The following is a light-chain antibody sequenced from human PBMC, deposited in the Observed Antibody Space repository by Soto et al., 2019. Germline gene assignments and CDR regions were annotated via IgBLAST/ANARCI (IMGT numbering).Light chain of an antibody. CDR1: QTVNSIY. Sequence: EIVLTQSPGTLSLYRGERATLSCRASQTVNSIYFAWYQRKPGQAPRLLTYGASNRATGIPDRFSGSGSGTDFTLTISRLEAEDFGVYYCQQYDTSPRTFGQGTKVEIK. CDR3: QQYDTSPRT. CDR2: GAS. V-gene: IGKV3-20*01. J-gene: IGKJ1*01.